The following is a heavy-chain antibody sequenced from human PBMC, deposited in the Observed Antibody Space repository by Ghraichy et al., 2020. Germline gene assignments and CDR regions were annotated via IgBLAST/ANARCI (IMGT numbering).Heavy chain of an antibody. CDR3: AKDMSRWLQFG. V-gene: IGHV3-23*01. D-gene: IGHD5-24*01. CDR2: ISGSGGST. CDR1: GFTFSGYA. Sequence: GSLNISCAASGFTFSGYAMSWVRQAPGKGLEWVSAISGSGGSTYYADSVKGRFTISRDNSKNTLYLQMNSLRAEDTAVYYCAKDMSRWLQFGWGQGTLVTVSS. J-gene: IGHJ4*02.